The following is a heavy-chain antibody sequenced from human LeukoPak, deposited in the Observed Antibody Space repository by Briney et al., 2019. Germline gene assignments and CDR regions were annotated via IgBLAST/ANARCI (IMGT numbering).Heavy chain of an antibody. D-gene: IGHD3-22*01. Sequence: PSETLSLTCTVSGGSISSYYWSWIRQPPGKGLEWIGYIYYSGSTNYNPSLKSRVTISVDTSKNQFSLKLSSVTAADTAVYYCAGFDSSGIAFYWGQGTLVTVSS. CDR3: AGFDSSGIAFY. V-gene: IGHV4-59*08. CDR2: IYYSGST. J-gene: IGHJ4*02. CDR1: GGSISSYY.